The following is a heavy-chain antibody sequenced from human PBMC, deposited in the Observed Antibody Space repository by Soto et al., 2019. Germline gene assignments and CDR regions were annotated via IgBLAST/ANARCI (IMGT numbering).Heavy chain of an antibody. CDR2: ISATGGST. J-gene: IGHJ4*02. V-gene: IGHV3-23*01. CDR3: AKDRLAGKFDY. CDR1: GFTFNNYA. Sequence: GGSLRLSCAASGFTFNNYAMNWVRQAPGKGLEWVATISATGGSTYYADSVKGRFTISRDNSKNTLYLQMNGLRVEDTAVYYCAKDRLAGKFDYWGQGTLVTVSS.